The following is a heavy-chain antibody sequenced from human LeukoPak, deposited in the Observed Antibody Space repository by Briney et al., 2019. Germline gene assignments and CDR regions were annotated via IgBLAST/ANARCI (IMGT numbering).Heavy chain of an antibody. V-gene: IGHV3-23*01. J-gene: IGHJ6*02. CDR1: GFTFSGYA. CDR2: ISGSGGTA. D-gene: IGHD6-13*01. CDR3: AKALIAAAGTNHYTLRDYYYGLDV. Sequence: GGSLRLSCAASGFTFSGYAMSWVRQAPGKGLEWVSVISGSGGTAYYADSVKGRFTISRDNSKNTLYLQMNSLRAEDTAVYYCAKALIAAAGTNHYTLRDYYYGLDVWGQGTTVTVSS.